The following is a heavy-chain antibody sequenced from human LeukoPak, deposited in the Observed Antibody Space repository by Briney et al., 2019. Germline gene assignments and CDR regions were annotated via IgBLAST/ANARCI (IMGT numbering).Heavy chain of an antibody. CDR1: GFTFSSHW. CDR2: IKEDGTDK. J-gene: IGHJ4*02. Sequence: GGSLRLSCAASGFTFSSHWMSWARQAPGKGLEWVANIKEDGTDKNYVDSVKGRFTISRDNAKNALYLQMNSLRAEDTAVYYCAKDLHYGSADYWGQGTLVTVSS. D-gene: IGHD3-10*01. CDR3: AKDLHYGSADY. V-gene: IGHV3-7*01.